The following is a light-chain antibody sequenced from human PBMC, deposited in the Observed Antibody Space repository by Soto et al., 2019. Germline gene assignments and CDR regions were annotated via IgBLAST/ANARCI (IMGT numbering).Light chain of an antibody. CDR3: QQLTSLLPWT. CDR2: DAS. V-gene: IGKV3-11*01. CDR1: QSVSSD. Sequence: EIAMTQSPATLSVSPGETATLSCRASQSVSSDLAWYHQKSGQAPRLLIYDASTRATDIPARFSGSGSGTDFTLTISSLEPEDFAVYYCQQLTSLLPWTFGQGGIVDIK. J-gene: IGKJ1*01.